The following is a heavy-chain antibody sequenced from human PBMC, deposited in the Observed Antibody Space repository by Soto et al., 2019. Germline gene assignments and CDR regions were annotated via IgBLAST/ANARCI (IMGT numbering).Heavy chain of an antibody. CDR1: GGSISSSSYY. J-gene: IGHJ6*02. CDR2: IYYSGST. CDR3: AREGWFGEFGSYYYGMDV. Sequence: QLQLQESGPGLVKPSETLSLTCTVSGGSISSSSYYWGWIRQPPGKGLEWIGSIYYSGSTYYNPSLKSRVTISVDTSKNQFSLKLSSVTAADTAVYYCAREGWFGEFGSYYYGMDVWGQGTTVTVSS. V-gene: IGHV4-39*02. D-gene: IGHD3-10*01.